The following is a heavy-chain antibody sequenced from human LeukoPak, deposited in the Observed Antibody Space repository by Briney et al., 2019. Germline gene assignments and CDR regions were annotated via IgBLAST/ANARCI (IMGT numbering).Heavy chain of an antibody. CDR2: IWYDGSNK. V-gene: IGHV3-33*06. CDR1: GFTFSSYG. D-gene: IGHD6-13*01. J-gene: IGHJ6*03. CDR3: AKDGAHRMAAAPGYYYYYMDV. Sequence: GRSLRLSCAASGFTFSSYGMHWVRQAPGKGLEWVAVIWYDGSNKYYADSVKGRFTISRDNSKNTLYLQMNSLRAEDTAVYYCAKDGAHRMAAAPGYYYYYMDVWGKGTTVTVSS.